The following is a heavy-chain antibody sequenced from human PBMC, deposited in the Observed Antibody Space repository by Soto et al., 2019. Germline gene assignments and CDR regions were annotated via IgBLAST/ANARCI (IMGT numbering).Heavy chain of an antibody. CDR3: ARSVWSGYFGQGFDY. CDR1: GFTFSDHY. D-gene: IGHD3-3*01. V-gene: IGHV3-72*01. J-gene: IGHJ4*02. CDR2: IRNKPNSYST. Sequence: GGSLRLSCAASGFTFSDHYMDWVRQAPGKGLEWIGRIRNKPNSYSTEYAASVKGRFTISRDDSKNSLYLQMNSLKTEDTAVYYCARSVWSGYFGQGFDYWGQGTLVTVSS.